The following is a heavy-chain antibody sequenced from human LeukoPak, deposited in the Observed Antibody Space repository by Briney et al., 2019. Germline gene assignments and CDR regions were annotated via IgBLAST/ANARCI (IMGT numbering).Heavy chain of an antibody. CDR1: GFTFSDYY. V-gene: IGHV3-53*01. CDR3: ARHSSQHGVFDY. D-gene: IGHD6-19*01. CDR2: IYSGGST. Sequence: GGSLRLSCAASGFTFSDYYMSWVRQAPGKGLEWVSVIYSGGSTYYADSVKGRFTISRDNSKNTLYLQTNSLRAEDTAVYYCARHSSQHGVFDYWGQGTLVTVSS. J-gene: IGHJ4*02.